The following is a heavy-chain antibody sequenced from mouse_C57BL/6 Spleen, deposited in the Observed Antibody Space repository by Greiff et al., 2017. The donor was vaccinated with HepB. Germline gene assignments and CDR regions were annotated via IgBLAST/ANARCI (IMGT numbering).Heavy chain of an antibody. D-gene: IGHD1-1*01. CDR2: IYPGNSDT. CDR3: TGAVVAPFDV. Sequence: VQLQQSGTVLARPGASVKMSCKTSGYTFTSYWMHWVKQRPGQGLEWIGAIYPGNSDTSYNHKFKGKPTLTAATSASTAYMELSSLTQEDSAVYYCTGAVVAPFDVWGTGTTVTVSS. CDR1: GYTFTSYW. V-gene: IGHV1-5*01. J-gene: IGHJ1*03.